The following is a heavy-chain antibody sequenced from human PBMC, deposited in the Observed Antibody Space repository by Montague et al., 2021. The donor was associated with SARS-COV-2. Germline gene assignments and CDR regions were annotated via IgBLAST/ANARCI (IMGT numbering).Heavy chain of an antibody. CDR1: GDSISSANYQ. J-gene: IGHJ4*02. V-gene: IGHV4-39*01. CDR2: ISHSESA. D-gene: IGHD3/OR15-3a*01. CDR3: ARQVGDFWTGFYVDS. Sequence: SETLSLTCNVSGDSISSANYQWAWFRQPPGKGLQWVGCISHSESAYYNPSLKSRLTISVDMSKRLFSLDVESVAVADTAFYYCARQVGDFWTGFYVDSWGPGALLRVSS.